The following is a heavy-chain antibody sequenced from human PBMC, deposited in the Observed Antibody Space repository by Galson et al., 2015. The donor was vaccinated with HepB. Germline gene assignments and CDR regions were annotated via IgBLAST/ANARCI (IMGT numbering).Heavy chain of an antibody. Sequence: SVKVSCKASGYTFTSYVMHWVRQAPGQRLEWMGWINAGNGNTKYSQKFQGRVTITRDTSASTAYMELSSLRSEDTAVYYCARVSFRYSNSGSFDYWGQGTLVTVSS. J-gene: IGHJ4*02. D-gene: IGHD1-26*01. CDR1: GYTFTSYV. V-gene: IGHV1-3*01. CDR2: INAGNGNT. CDR3: ARVSFRYSNSGSFDY.